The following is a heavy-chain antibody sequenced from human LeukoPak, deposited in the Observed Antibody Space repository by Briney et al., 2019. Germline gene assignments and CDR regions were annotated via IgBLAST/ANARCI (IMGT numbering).Heavy chain of an antibody. V-gene: IGHV4-34*08. CDR2: INHSGST. CDR3: ADGYSSPRRDY. D-gene: IGHD6-13*01. Sequence: PGGSLRLSCVVSGFTFSDSSMSWVRQAPGRGLEWIGEINHSGSTNYNPSLKSRVTISVDTSKNQFSLKLSSVTAADTAVYYCADGYSSPRRDYWGQGTLVTVSS. J-gene: IGHJ4*02. CDR1: GFTFSDSS.